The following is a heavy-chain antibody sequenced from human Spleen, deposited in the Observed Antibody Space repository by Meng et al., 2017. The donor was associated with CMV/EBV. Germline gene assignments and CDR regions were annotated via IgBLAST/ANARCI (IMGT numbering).Heavy chain of an antibody. CDR2: SDPEDGET. Sequence: ASVKVSCKISGYTLSELSMHWVRQAPGKGLEWMGGSDPEDGETIYAEQFQGRVTMTEDTSTGTAYMDLSSLRSEDTAVYYCAALQIGTQGVGWFNPWGQGTLVTVSS. V-gene: IGHV1-24*01. J-gene: IGHJ5*02. CDR3: AALQIGTQGVGWFNP. CDR1: GYTLSELS. D-gene: IGHD1-1*01.